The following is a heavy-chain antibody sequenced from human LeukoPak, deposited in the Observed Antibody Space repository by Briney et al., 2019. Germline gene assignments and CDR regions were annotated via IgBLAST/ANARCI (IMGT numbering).Heavy chain of an antibody. CDR2: INHSGST. CDR3: ASGSWLNNWFDP. CDR1: GGSFSGYY. V-gene: IGHV4-34*01. J-gene: IGHJ5*02. D-gene: IGHD5-24*01. Sequence: PSETLSLTCAVYGGSFSGYYWGWIRQPPGKGLEWIGEINHSGSTNYNPSLKSRVTISVDTSKNQFSLKLSSVTAADTAVYYCASGSWLNNWFDPWGQGTLVTVSS.